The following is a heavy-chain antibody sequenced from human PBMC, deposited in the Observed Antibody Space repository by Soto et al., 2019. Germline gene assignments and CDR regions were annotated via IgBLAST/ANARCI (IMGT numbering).Heavy chain of an antibody. Sequence: GSLRLSCAASGFTFSSYSMNWVRQAPGKGLEWVSSISSSSSYIYYADSVKGRFTISRDNAKNSLYLQMNSLRAEDTAVYYCARAPYYDSSGYYFIAEYFQHWGQGTLVTVSS. J-gene: IGHJ1*01. CDR1: GFTFSSYS. CDR2: ISSSSSYI. D-gene: IGHD3-22*01. CDR3: ARAPYYDSSGYYFIAEYFQH. V-gene: IGHV3-21*01.